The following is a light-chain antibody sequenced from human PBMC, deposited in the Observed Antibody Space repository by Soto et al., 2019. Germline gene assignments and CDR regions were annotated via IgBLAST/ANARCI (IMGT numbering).Light chain of an antibody. CDR3: QQYNSYWT. J-gene: IGKJ1*01. V-gene: IGKV1-5*03. CDR1: QSINNW. Sequence: DIQMTQSPSTLSASVGDRVTITCRASQSINNWLAWYQQNPGKAPKLLIYKASSLEGGVPSRFSGSGSGTEXTXTIXSLQPDDFATYYCQQYNSYWTFGQGTKVEVK. CDR2: KAS.